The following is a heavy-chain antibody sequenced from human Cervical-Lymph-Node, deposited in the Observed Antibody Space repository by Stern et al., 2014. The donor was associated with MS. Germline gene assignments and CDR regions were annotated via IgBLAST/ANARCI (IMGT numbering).Heavy chain of an antibody. V-gene: IGHV3-15*01. CDR3: STGVGYDI. J-gene: IGHJ3*02. D-gene: IGHD2-15*01. CDR1: EFTFDNAC. CDR2: IKSKSDGGTT. Sequence: EVQLVESGGGLVKPGGSLRLSCTASEFTFDNACMSWVRQAPGKGLEWVGRIKSKSDGGTTDYAAPVKGRFTISRDDSKKTLYLEMNSLRTEDTAVYYCSTGVGYDIWGQGTMVTVSS.